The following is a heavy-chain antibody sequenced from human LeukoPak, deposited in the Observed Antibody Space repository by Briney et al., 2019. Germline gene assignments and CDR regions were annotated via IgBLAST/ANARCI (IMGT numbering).Heavy chain of an antibody. CDR2: IYYSGST. D-gene: IGHD3-10*01. J-gene: IGHJ4*02. CDR1: GGSLSSYY. CDR3: AGADYYGSGSYEQLRDY. Sequence: SETLSLTCTVSGGSLSSYYWSWIRQPPGKGLEWIGYIYYSGSTNYNPSLKSRVTISVDKSKNQFSLKLSSVTAADTAVYYCAGADYYGSGSYEQLRDYWGQGTLVTVSS. V-gene: IGHV4-59*12.